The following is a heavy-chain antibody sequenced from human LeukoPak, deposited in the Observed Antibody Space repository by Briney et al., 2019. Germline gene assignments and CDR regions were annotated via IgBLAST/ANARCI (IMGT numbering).Heavy chain of an antibody. CDR1: GYTFTSYY. J-gene: IGHJ4*02. D-gene: IGHD3-22*01. CDR3: ARDQSYYDSSGPIDY. Sequence: WASVKVSCKASGYTFTSYYMHWVRQAPGQGLECMGIINPSGGSTSYAQKFQGRVTMTRDTSTSTVYMELSSLRSEDTAVYYCARDQSYYDSSGPIDYWGQGTLVTVSS. V-gene: IGHV1-46*03. CDR2: INPSGGST.